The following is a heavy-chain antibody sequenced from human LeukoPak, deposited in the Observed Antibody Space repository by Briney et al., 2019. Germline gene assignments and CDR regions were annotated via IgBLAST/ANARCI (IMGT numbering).Heavy chain of an antibody. Sequence: GGSLRLSCAASGFTFSSYSMNWVRQAPGKGLEWVSSISSSSSYIYHADSVKGRFTISRDNAKNSLYLQMNSLRAEDTAAYYCARPYYGDYNDAFDIWGQGTMVTVSS. CDR2: ISSSSSYI. CDR1: GFTFSSYS. J-gene: IGHJ3*02. CDR3: ARPYYGDYNDAFDI. D-gene: IGHD4-17*01. V-gene: IGHV3-21*01.